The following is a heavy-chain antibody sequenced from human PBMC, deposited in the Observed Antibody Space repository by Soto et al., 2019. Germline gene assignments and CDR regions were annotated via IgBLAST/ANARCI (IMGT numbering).Heavy chain of an antibody. CDR1: GFTFSSYA. V-gene: IGHV3-30*04. Sequence: GGSLRLSCAASGFTFSSYAMHWVRQAPGKGLEWVAVISYDGSNKYYADSVKGRFTISRDNSKNTQYLQMNSLRAEDTAVYYCARDGDTGRRFFEYYFDYWGQGTLVTVSS. CDR3: ARDGDTGRRFFEYYFDY. J-gene: IGHJ4*02. CDR2: ISYDGSNK. D-gene: IGHD3-3*01.